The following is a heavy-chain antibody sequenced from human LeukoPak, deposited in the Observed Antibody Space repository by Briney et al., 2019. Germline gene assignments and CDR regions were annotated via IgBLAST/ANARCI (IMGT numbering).Heavy chain of an antibody. CDR1: GFTFSSYA. J-gene: IGHJ4*02. V-gene: IGHV3-30-3*01. CDR2: ISYDGSNK. CDR3: ARKGIIDYYDSSGHRAPFDY. D-gene: IGHD3-22*01. Sequence: GGSLRLSCAASGFTFSSYAMHWVRQAPGKGLEWVAVISYDGSNKYYADSVKGRFTISRDNSKNTLYLQMNSLRAEDTAVYYCARKGIIDYYDSSGHRAPFDYWGQGTLVTVSS.